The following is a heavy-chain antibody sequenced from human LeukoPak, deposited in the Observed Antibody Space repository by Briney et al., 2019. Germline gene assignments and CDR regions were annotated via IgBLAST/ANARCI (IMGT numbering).Heavy chain of an antibody. CDR2: ISSSGSTI. CDR1: GFTFSDYY. CDR3: ARVMPLYYYDSSGYFDY. J-gene: IGHJ4*02. D-gene: IGHD3-22*01. Sequence: PGGSLRLYCAASGFTFSDYYMSWIRQAPGQGLEWVSYISSSGSTIYYADSVKGRFTISRDNAKNSLYLQMNSLRAEDTAVYYCARVMPLYYYDSSGYFDYWGQGTLVTVSS. V-gene: IGHV3-11*01.